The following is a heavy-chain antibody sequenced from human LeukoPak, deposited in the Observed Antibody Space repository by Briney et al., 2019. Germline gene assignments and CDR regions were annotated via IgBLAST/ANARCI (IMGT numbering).Heavy chain of an antibody. CDR3: AKDRGYNIFTGDSKGHYFDY. J-gene: IGHJ4*02. Sequence: PGGSLRLSCAASGFTFSSYGMSWVRQAPGKGLEWVSAISVSGGSTYCADSVKGRFTISRDNSKNTLYLQMNSLRADDTAVYSCAKDRGYNIFTGDSKGHYFDYWGQGTLVTVSS. CDR1: GFTFSSYG. D-gene: IGHD3-9*01. V-gene: IGHV3-23*01. CDR2: ISVSGGST.